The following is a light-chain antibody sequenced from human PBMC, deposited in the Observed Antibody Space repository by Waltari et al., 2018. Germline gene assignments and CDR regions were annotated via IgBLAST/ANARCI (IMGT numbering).Light chain of an antibody. Sequence: DIQMTQSPSSLSASVGDRVTITCRARQSISSYLNWYQQKPGKAPQLLIYAASSLQSGVPSRFSGSGTGTDFTLTISSLQPEDFATYYCQQSYSTPITFGQGTRLEIK. J-gene: IGKJ5*01. CDR1: QSISSY. CDR2: AAS. CDR3: QQSYSTPIT. V-gene: IGKV1-39*01.